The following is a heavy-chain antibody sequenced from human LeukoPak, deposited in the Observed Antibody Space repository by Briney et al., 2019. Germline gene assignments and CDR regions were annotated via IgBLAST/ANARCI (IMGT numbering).Heavy chain of an antibody. V-gene: IGHV1-8*02. CDR1: GYTFTSYG. CDR3: ARGLTVAGTGY. J-gene: IGHJ4*02. Sequence: ASVKVSCKASGYTFTSYGISWVRQAPGQGLEWMGWMNPNSGNTGYAQKFQGRVTMTRNTSISTAYMELSSLRSEDTAVYYCARGLTVAGTGYWGQGTLVTVSS. CDR2: MNPNSGNT. D-gene: IGHD6-19*01.